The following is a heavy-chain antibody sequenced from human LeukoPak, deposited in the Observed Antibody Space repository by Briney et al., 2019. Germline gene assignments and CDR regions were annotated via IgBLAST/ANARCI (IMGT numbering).Heavy chain of an antibody. J-gene: IGHJ5*02. D-gene: IGHD6-13*01. CDR2: ISSSSSYI. CDR3: ARGIAAADNWFDP. Sequence: AGSLRLSCAASGFTFSSYSMNWVRQAPGKGLEWVSSISSSSSYIYYADSVKGRFTISRDNAKNSLYLQMNSLRAEDTAVYYCARGIAAADNWFDPWGQGTLVTVSS. V-gene: IGHV3-21*01. CDR1: GFTFSSYS.